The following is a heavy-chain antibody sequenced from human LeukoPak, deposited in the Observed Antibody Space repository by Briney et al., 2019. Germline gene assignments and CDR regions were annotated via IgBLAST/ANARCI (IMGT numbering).Heavy chain of an antibody. V-gene: IGHV5-51*01. D-gene: IGHD6-13*01. CDR2: IYPGDSDT. CDR3: ARQGVIAAAGSDY. J-gene: IGHJ4*02. CDR1: GYSFTSYW. Sequence: GESLQISCQGSGYSFTSYWIGWVRQMPGKGLEWMGIIYPGDSDTRYSPSFQGHVTISADKSISTAYLQWSSLKASDTAMYYCARQGVIAAAGSDYWGQGTLVTVSS.